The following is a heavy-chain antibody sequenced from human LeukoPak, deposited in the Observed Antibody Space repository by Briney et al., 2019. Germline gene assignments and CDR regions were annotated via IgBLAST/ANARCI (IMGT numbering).Heavy chain of an antibody. CDR1: GLTFSSYA. CDR3: AKDLAYIWELVHFDY. D-gene: IGHD1-26*01. Sequence: AESLRLSWAASGLTFSSYAMSWVRQAPGKGQEWVSAISGSGGSTYYADSVKGRFTISRDNSKNTLYLQMNSLRAEDTAVYYCAKDLAYIWELVHFDYWGQGTLVTVSS. J-gene: IGHJ4*02. V-gene: IGHV3-23*01. CDR2: ISGSGGST.